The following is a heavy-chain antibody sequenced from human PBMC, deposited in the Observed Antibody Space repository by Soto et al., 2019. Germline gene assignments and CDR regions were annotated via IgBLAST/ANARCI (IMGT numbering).Heavy chain of an antibody. CDR2: INDSGST. Sequence: QVQLQQWGAGLLKSSETLSLTCAVYGGSFSGYSWSGIRQPPGKGLEWIGEINDSGSTNYNPSLKSRVTMSVDTSRNQFSLKLSSVTAADTAVYYCARARTNNWNNNDYWGQGTLVTVSS. V-gene: IGHV4-34*02. D-gene: IGHD1-20*01. J-gene: IGHJ4*02. CDR3: ARARTNNWNNNDY. CDR1: GGSFSGYS.